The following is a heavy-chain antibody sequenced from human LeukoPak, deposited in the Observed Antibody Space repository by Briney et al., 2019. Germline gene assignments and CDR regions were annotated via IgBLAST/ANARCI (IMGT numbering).Heavy chain of an antibody. D-gene: IGHD3-3*01. CDR1: GYTFTSYG. CDR2: ISAYNGNT. J-gene: IGHJ4*02. CDR3: ARAKGPPYYDFWSGYYFDY. Sequence: ASVKVSCKASGYTFTSYGISWVRQAPGQGLEWMGWISAYNGNTNYAQKLQGRVTMTTDTSTSTAYMELRSLRSDDMAVYYCARAKGPPYYDFWSGYYFDYWGQGTLVTVSS. V-gene: IGHV1-18*03.